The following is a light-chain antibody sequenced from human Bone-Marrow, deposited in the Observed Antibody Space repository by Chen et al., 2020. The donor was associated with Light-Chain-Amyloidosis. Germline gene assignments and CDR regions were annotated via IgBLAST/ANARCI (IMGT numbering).Light chain of an antibody. Sequence: SALTQPPSVSGSPGQSITISCAGTSSDVGGYNFVSWYQQKAGKVPRLIIYEVNHRPSGVSSRFSASKSGNTASLTISGLQTEDEGDYYCSSYRSGSYVLFGGGTKLTVL. CDR1: SSDVGGYNF. CDR2: EVN. CDR3: SSYRSGSYVL. J-gene: IGLJ2*01. V-gene: IGLV2-14*01.